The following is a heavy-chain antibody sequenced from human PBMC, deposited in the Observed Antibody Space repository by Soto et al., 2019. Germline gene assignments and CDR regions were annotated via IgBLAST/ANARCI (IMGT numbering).Heavy chain of an antibody. D-gene: IGHD6-19*01. Sequence: GGSLRLSCGASGFTFSNYYMSWIRQAPGKGLEWVSYISSTGRTIYYADSVKGRFTVSRDNAQNSLSLKLNSLRVEDTAVYYCARSYRSGWEFDYWGQGTQVTVSS. CDR3: ARSYRSGWEFDY. CDR2: ISSTGRTI. CDR1: GFTFSNYY. V-gene: IGHV3-11*01. J-gene: IGHJ4*02.